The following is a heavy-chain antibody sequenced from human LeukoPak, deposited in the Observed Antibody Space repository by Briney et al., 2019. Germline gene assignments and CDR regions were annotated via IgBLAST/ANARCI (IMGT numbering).Heavy chain of an antibody. V-gene: IGHV3-43D*03. CDR1: GFTFDDYA. Sequence: PGGSLRLSRAASGFTFDDYAMHWVRQAPGKGLEWVSLISWDGGSTYYADSVKGRFTISRDNSKNSLYLQMNSLRAEDTALYYCAKDISLTLVTQGFDYWGQGTLVTVSS. D-gene: IGHD4-23*01. J-gene: IGHJ4*02. CDR2: ISWDGGST. CDR3: AKDISLTLVTQGFDY.